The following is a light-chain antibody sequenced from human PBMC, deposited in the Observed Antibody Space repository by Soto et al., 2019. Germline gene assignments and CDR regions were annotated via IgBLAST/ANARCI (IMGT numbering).Light chain of an antibody. V-gene: IGLV1-51*01. Sequence: SVLTQPPSVSAAPGQRITISCSGSSSNIGTNYVSWYQQLPETAPKLLIYDNNKRPSGIPDRFSGSKSGTSATLGITGLQTGDEADYYCGTWDSSLSTGYVFGTGTKVTVL. CDR3: GTWDSSLSTGYV. CDR1: SSNIGTNY. J-gene: IGLJ1*01. CDR2: DNN.